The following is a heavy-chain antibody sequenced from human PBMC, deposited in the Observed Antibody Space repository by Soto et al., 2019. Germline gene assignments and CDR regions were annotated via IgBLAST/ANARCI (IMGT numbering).Heavy chain of an antibody. CDR3: AKAARQRLVYYYYYMDV. D-gene: IGHD6-6*01. CDR1: SGSISSSNW. CDR2: IYHSGST. J-gene: IGHJ6*03. V-gene: IGHV4-4*02. Sequence: SETLSLTCAVSSGSISSSNWWSWVRQPPGKGLEWIGEIYHSGSTNYNPSLKSRVTISVDKSKNQFSLKLSSVTAADTAVYYCAKAARQRLVYYYYYMDVWGKGTTVTVSS.